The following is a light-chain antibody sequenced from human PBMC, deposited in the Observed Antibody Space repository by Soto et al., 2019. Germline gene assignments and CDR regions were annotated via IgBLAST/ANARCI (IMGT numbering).Light chain of an antibody. Sequence: QSALTQPASMSGSPGQSIPISCTGTSSDVGGYNYVSWYQQHPVKAPKLMIYDVTNRPSGVSDRFSGSKSGNTASLTISGLQTQDEADYYCSSYTSSSTPYVFGTGTKLTVL. CDR3: SSYTSSSTPYV. CDR1: SSDVGGYNY. V-gene: IGLV2-14*01. J-gene: IGLJ1*01. CDR2: DVT.